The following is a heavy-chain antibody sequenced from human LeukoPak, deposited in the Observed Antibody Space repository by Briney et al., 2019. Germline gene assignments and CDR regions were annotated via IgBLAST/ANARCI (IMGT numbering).Heavy chain of an antibody. CDR3: TRERGDNYFDY. CDR1: GGSISSDNY. V-gene: IGHV4-39*07. J-gene: IGHJ4*02. Sequence: SETLSLTCTGSGGSISSDNYWGWIRQPPGKGLEWIGSIYYSGNTYYNPSLKSRVTISVDTSKNQFSLKLSSVTAADTAVYYCTRERGDNYFDYWGQGTLVTVSS. CDR2: IYYSGNT.